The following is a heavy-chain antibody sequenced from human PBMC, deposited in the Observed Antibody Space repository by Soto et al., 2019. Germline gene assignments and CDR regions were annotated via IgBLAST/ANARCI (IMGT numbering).Heavy chain of an antibody. V-gene: IGHV3-9*01. D-gene: IGHD3-10*01. J-gene: IGHJ6*03. Sequence: GGSLRLSCAASGFTFDDYAMHWVRQAPGKGLEWVSGISWNSGSIGYADSVKGSFTISRDNAKNSLYLQMNSLRAEDTALYYCANDPIWGSGTLLGGYMDVWGQGTTVTVSS. CDR3: ANDPIWGSGTLLGGYMDV. CDR2: ISWNSGSI. CDR1: GFTFDDYA.